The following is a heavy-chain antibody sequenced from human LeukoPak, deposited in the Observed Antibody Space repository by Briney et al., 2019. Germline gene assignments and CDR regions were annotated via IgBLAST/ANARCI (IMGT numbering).Heavy chain of an antibody. CDR1: GFTFSSYS. J-gene: IGHJ4*02. CDR2: ISSSSSYI. V-gene: IGHV3-21*01. CDR3: AREDYDFWSGYYSKVNFDY. D-gene: IGHD3-3*01. Sequence: PGGSLRLSCTASGFTFSSYSMNWVRQAPGKGLEWVSSISSSSSYIYYADSVKGRFTISRDNAKSSLYLQMNSLRAEDTAVYYCAREDYDFWSGYYSKVNFDYWGQGTLVTVSS.